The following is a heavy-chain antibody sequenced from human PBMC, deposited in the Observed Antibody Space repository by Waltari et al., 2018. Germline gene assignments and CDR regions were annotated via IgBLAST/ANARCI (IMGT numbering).Heavy chain of an antibody. D-gene: IGHD6-13*01. CDR3: ARDWHSSPRGY. CDR2: INAGNGNT. V-gene: IGHV1-3*01. Sequence: QVQLVQSGAEVKKPGASVKVSCKASGYPFTSYAMHWVRQAPGQRLEWMGWINAGNGNTKYSQKFQGRVTITRDTSASTAYMELSSLRSEDTAVYYCARDWHSSPRGYWGQGTLVTVSS. J-gene: IGHJ4*02. CDR1: GYPFTSYA.